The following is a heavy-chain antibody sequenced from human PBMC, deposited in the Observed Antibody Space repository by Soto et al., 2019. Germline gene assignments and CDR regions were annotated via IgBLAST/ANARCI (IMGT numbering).Heavy chain of an antibody. CDR3: ARGGWDPYVSPGEGDHWFDP. V-gene: IGHV4-34*01. D-gene: IGHD3-10*01. CDR2: INHSGST. Sequence: QVQLQQWGAGLLKPSETLSLTCAVYGGSFSGYYWSWIRQPPGKGLEWIGEINHSGSTNYNPSLKSRVTISVDTSKNQFSLKLSSVTAADTAVYYCARGGWDPYVSPGEGDHWFDPWGQGTLVTVSS. J-gene: IGHJ5*02. CDR1: GGSFSGYY.